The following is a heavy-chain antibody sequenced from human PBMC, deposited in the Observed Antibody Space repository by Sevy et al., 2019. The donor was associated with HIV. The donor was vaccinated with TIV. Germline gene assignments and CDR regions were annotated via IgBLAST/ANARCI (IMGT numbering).Heavy chain of an antibody. Sequence: SETLSLTCTVSGGSISSYYWSWIRQPPGKGLEWIGDIYYSASTNYNPSLKSRVTISVDTSKNQVSLKLSSVTAADTAVYYCARVADTASAHLDYWGQGTLVTVSS. V-gene: IGHV4-59*01. J-gene: IGHJ4*02. CDR1: GGSISSYY. CDR3: ARVADTASAHLDY. CDR2: IYYSAST. D-gene: IGHD5-18*01.